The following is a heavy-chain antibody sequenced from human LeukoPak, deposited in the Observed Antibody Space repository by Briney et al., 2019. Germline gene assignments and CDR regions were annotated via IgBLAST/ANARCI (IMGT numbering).Heavy chain of an antibody. CDR1: GGSFSGYY. CDR3: ATHYSSSWQNNWFDP. V-gene: IGHV4-34*01. Sequence: ASEALSLTCAVYGGSFSGYYWSWIRQPPGKGLEWIGEINHSGSTNYNPSLKSRVTISVDTSKNQFSLKLSSVTAADTAVYYCATHYSSSWQNNWFDPWGQGNLVTVSS. CDR2: INHSGST. J-gene: IGHJ5*02. D-gene: IGHD6-13*01.